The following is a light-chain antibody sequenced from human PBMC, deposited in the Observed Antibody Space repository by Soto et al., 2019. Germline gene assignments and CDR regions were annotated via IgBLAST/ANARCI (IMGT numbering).Light chain of an antibody. Sequence: DIQMTQSPASLSASVGDRVTVTCRASQHLGPYLNWYQQQPGKAPKLFIYAASTLQSGVPSRFSGSGSGTECTLTTSSRQPEDFATDYRQQSDGSPYTVGQGTKAEIK. CDR2: AAS. V-gene: IGKV1-39*01. CDR1: QHLGPY. CDR3: QQSDGSPYT. J-gene: IGKJ2*01.